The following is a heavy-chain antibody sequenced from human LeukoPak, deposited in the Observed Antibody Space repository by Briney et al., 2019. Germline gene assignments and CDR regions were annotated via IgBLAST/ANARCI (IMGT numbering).Heavy chain of an antibody. CDR1: GFTFSSYG. Sequence: GGSLRLSCAASGFTFSSYGMHWVRQAPGKGLEWVAFIRYDGSNKYYADSVKGRFTISRDNSKNTLYLQMNSLRAEDTAVYYCAKESGWSALPAAADFGYWGQGSLVSVSS. V-gene: IGHV3-30*02. CDR2: IRYDGSNK. J-gene: IGHJ4*02. D-gene: IGHD2-2*01. CDR3: AKESGWSALPAAADFGY.